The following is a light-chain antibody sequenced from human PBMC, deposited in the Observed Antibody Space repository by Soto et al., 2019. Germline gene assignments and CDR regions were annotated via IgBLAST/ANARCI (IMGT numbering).Light chain of an antibody. Sequence: DIQLTQSPSSLSASVGDRATISCRASQSISRYLDWYQQKPGRAPKLLVSAAPSLPSGVPSRFSDSGSGTDFTLTIDSLQPEDFATYYCQQTYSIPYTFGRGTKLEIK. J-gene: IGKJ2*01. CDR1: QSISRY. V-gene: IGKV1-39*01. CDR2: AAP. CDR3: QQTYSIPYT.